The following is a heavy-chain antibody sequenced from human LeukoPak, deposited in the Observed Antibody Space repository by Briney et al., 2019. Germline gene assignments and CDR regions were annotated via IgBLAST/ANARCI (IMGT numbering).Heavy chain of an antibody. CDR1: GFTLSNAW. Sequence: GVSLRLSCAASGFTLSNAWMRWVRQSAGKGLEWCGRIKSKTDGGKTEYGANVKGRFTVSRDDSENTLYLQMNSLKTEDTAVYYCTTELRWEPSTNDYWGQGSL. V-gene: IGHV3-15*01. CDR3: TTELRWEPSTNDY. D-gene: IGHD1-26*01. J-gene: IGHJ4*02. CDR2: IKSKTDGGKT.